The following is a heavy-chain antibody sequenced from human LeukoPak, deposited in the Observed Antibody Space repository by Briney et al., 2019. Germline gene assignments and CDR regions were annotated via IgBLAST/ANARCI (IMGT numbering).Heavy chain of an antibody. CDR2: IYYSGST. CDR3: ARYPQVAYSSSWYDAFDI. CDR1: GGSISSYC. J-gene: IGHJ3*02. V-gene: IGHV4-59*01. Sequence: NPSETLSLTCTVSGGSISSYCWSWIRQPPGKGLEWIGYIYYSGSTNYNPSLKSRVTISVDTSKNQFSLKLSSVTAADTAVYYCARYPQVAYSSSWYDAFDIWGQGTMVTVSS. D-gene: IGHD6-13*01.